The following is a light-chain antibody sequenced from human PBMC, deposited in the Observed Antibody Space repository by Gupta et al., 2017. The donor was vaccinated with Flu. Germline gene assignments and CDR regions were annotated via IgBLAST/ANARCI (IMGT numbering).Light chain of an antibody. Sequence: DIVLTDSPLSLPVTPGEPASISCKSSQSLLHSNGYNYLDWYLQKPGQSPQLLIYLGSNRASGVPDRFSGSGSGTDFTLQISRVEAEDVGVYYCMQALEAPPWTFGQGTKVEIK. CDR3: MQALEAPPWT. CDR1: QSLLHSNGYNY. V-gene: IGKV2-28*01. J-gene: IGKJ1*01. CDR2: LGS.